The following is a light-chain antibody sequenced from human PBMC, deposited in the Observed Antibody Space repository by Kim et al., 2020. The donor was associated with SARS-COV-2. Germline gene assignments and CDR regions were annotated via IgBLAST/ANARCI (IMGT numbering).Light chain of an antibody. V-gene: IGKV3-15*01. CDR1: QSVSRN. CDR2: GAS. CDR3: QQYNNWPRT. Sequence: EIVMTQSPATLSVSPGERATLSCRASQSVSRNLAWYQQKPGQAPRLLIYGASTGATGIPARFSGSGSGTEFTLTISSLQSEDFAVYYCQQYNNWPRTFGQGTKVDIK. J-gene: IGKJ1*01.